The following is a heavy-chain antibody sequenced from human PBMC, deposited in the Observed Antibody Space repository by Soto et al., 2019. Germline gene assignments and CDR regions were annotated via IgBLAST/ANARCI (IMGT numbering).Heavy chain of an antibody. CDR1: GGSFSGYY. CDR3: AREGIVLRYFAQVWFDP. J-gene: IGHJ5*02. D-gene: IGHD3-9*01. V-gene: IGHV4-34*01. CDR2: INHSGST. Sequence: QVQLQQWGAGLLKPSETLSLTCAVYGGSFSGYYWSWIRQPPGKGLEWIGEINHSGSTNYNPSLKSRVTISVYTSKNQFSLKLSSVTAADTAVYYCAREGIVLRYFAQVWFDPWGQGTLVTVSS.